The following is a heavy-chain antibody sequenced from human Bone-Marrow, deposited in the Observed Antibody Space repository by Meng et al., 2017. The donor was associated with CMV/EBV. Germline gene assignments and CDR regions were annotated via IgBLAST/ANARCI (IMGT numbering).Heavy chain of an antibody. J-gene: IGHJ6*02. CDR2: IYYSGST. Sequence: SETLSLTCTVSGGSISSSSYYWGWIRQPPGKGLEWIGSIYYSGSTYYNPSLKSRVTISVDTSKNQFSLKLSSVTAADTAVYYCARVHCSSTSCYGFRRFYYGMDVWGQGTTVTVPS. CDR3: ARVHCSSTSCYGFRRFYYGMDV. CDR1: GGSISSSSYY. V-gene: IGHV4-39*01. D-gene: IGHD2-2*01.